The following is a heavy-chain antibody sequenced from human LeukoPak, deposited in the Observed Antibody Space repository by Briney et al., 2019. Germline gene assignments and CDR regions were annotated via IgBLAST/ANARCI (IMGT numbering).Heavy chain of an antibody. D-gene: IGHD4-23*01. V-gene: IGHV3-21*01. CDR2: ISSSSSYI. CDR1: GLTFSTYW. J-gene: IGHJ4*02. Sequence: GGSLRLSCAASGLTFSTYWMNWVRQAPGKGLEWVSSISSSSSYIYYADSVKGRFTISRDNAKNSLYLQMNSLRAEDTAVYYCARGPPDYGGNYRGSDYWGQGTLVTVSS. CDR3: ARGPPDYGGNYRGSDY.